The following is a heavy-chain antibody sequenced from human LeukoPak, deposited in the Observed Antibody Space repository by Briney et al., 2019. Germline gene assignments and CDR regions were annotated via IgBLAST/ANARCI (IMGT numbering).Heavy chain of an antibody. CDR1: GGSISSSSYY. Sequence: PSETLSLTCTVSGGSISSSSYYWGWIRQPPGKGLEWIGSIYHSGSTYYNPSLKSRVTISVDTSKNQFSLKLSSVTAADTAVYYCATLTIFGVVTTFDYWGQGTLVTVSS. CDR3: ATLTIFGVVTTFDY. V-gene: IGHV4-39*07. CDR2: IYHSGST. J-gene: IGHJ4*02. D-gene: IGHD3-3*01.